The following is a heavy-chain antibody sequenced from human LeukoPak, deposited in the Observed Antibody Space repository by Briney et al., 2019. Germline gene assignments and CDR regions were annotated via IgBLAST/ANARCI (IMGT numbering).Heavy chain of an antibody. CDR1: GFDVKSHD. CDR3: AKDGSSSWYDAFDI. V-gene: IGHV3-13*01. D-gene: IGHD6-13*01. Sequence: PGGSLRLSCAASGFDVKSHDIHWVRQPIGKGLEWVSSIESPRDIYYAGSVKGRFTISRDNSKNTLYLQMNSLRAEDTAVYYCAKDGSSSWYDAFDIWGQGTMVTVSS. J-gene: IGHJ3*02. CDR2: IESPRDI.